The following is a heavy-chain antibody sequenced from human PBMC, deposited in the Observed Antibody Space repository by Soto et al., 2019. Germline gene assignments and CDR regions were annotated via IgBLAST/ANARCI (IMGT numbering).Heavy chain of an antibody. CDR2: LYWDDDK. J-gene: IGHJ5*02. CDR3: VSGSFPSWFDP. CDR1: GFSLRTTGAG. V-gene: IGHV2-5*02. Sequence: QITLKESGPTLVKPTETLTLTCTFSGFSLRTTGAGVGWIRQPPGKALEWLALLYWDDDKTYSPSLQNRLTSTKDTSKNQVILTMTNMDPVDTATYYCVSGSFPSWFDPWGQGTLVTISS. D-gene: IGHD3-10*01.